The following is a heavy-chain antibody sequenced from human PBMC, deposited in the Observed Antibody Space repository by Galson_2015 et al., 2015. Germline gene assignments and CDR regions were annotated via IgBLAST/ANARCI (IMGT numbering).Heavy chain of an antibody. CDR3: AADQGTGGLDLPVGHC. CDR1: GFTFTSSA. CDR2: IVVGSGNT. Sequence: SVKVSCKASGFTFTSSAVQWVRQARGQRLEWIGWIVVGSGNTNYAQKFQERVTITRDMSTSTAYMELSSLRSEDTAVFYCAADQGTGGLDLPVGHCWGQGTLVTVSS. J-gene: IGHJ4*02. V-gene: IGHV1-58*01. D-gene: IGHD3/OR15-3a*01.